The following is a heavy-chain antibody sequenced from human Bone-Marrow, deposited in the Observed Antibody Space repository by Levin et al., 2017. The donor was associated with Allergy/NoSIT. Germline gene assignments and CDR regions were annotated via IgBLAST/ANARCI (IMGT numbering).Heavy chain of an antibody. CDR2: LKQDGSER. V-gene: IGHV3-7*01. D-gene: IGHD4-23*01. J-gene: IGHJ4*02. CDR3: VRGGNSAFDY. Sequence: GESLKISCVASGFTFSSYWMSWVRQAPGKGLEWAATLKQDGSERYFVDSVKGRFTISRDNGKNSLYLQMNSLRAEDTAVYFCVRGGNSAFDYWGQGTVVIVSS. CDR1: GFTFSSYW.